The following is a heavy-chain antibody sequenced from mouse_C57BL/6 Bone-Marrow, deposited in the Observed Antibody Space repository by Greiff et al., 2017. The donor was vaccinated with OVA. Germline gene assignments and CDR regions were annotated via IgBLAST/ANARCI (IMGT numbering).Heavy chain of an antibody. CDR3: ASSTGRGY. J-gene: IGHJ2*01. Sequence: QVQLQQSGPELVKPGASVKISCKASGYAFSSSWMNWVKQRPGKGLEWIGRIYPGDGDTNYNGKFKGKATLTADKSSSTAYMQLSSLTSEDSAVYCCASSTGRGYWGQGTTLTVSS. CDR1: GYAFSSSW. CDR2: IYPGDGDT. V-gene: IGHV1-82*01. D-gene: IGHD4-1*02.